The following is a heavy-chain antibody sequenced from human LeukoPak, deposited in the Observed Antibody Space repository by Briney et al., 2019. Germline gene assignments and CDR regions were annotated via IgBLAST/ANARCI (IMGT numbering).Heavy chain of an antibody. CDR2: IKKDGSDK. D-gene: IGHD3-9*01. V-gene: IGHV3-7*04. CDR3: ARGSDILTGYLFRFDY. J-gene: IGHJ4*02. CDR1: GFTFSSYW. Sequence: GGSLRLSCAASGFTFSSYWMSWVRQAPGKGLEWVANIKKDGSDKYYVDSVKGRFTISRDNAKNSLYLQMNSLRAEDTAVYYCARGSDILTGYLFRFDYWGQGTLVTVSS.